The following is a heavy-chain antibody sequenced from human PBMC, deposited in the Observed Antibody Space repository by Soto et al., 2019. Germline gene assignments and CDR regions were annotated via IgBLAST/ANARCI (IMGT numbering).Heavy chain of an antibody. Sequence: SETLSLTCTVSGDSISSYYWSWVRQPPGKGLEWIGYIFHTGTTNYNPSLKSRITMSIDTSDNHFSLKLTSVTAADTAVYYCATGPVAAGSFGFWGQGTLVTVSS. CDR3: ATGPVAAGSFGF. CDR1: GDSISSYY. CDR2: IFHTGTT. V-gene: IGHV4-59*08. J-gene: IGHJ4*02. D-gene: IGHD6-13*01.